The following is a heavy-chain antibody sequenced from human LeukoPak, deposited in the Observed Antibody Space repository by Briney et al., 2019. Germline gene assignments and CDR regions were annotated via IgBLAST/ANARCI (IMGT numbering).Heavy chain of an antibody. D-gene: IGHD2-15*01. V-gene: IGHV1-69*06. J-gene: IGHJ4*02. CDR3: ARSGGPDIVFDY. CDR2: IIPIFGTA. Sequence: SVKVSYKASGGTFSSYAISWVRQAPGQGLEWMGGIIPIFGTANYAQKFQGSVTITADKSTSTAYMELSSLRSEDTAVYYCARSGGPDIVFDYWGQGTLVTVSS. CDR1: GGTFSSYA.